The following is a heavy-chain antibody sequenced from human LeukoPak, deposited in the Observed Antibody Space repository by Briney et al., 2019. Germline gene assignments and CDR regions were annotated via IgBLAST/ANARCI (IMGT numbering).Heavy chain of an antibody. Sequence: PSETLSLTCAVSGYSITSRYWWGWIRQTPGRGLEWIGSLHHSGSTSYNPSLKSRVTIAVDTSKNQFSLRLSSVTAADTAVYYCARVGGDDSTGHCSVDYWGQGTMARVSS. V-gene: IGHV4-38-2*01. CDR2: LHHSGST. CDR3: ARVGGDDSTGHCSVDY. D-gene: IGHD3-22*01. CDR1: GYSITSRYW. J-gene: IGHJ4*02.